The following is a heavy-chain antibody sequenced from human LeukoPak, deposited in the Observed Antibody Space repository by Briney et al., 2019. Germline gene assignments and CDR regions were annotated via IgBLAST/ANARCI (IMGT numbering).Heavy chain of an antibody. D-gene: IGHD1-26*01. CDR1: GFTFSSYS. Sequence: PGGSLRLSCAASGFTFSSYSMNWVRQAPGKGLEWVSSITGGGSYIYYADSVKGRFTISRDNAKNSLYLQMNSLSAEDTAVYHCAIGSPEVVYWGQGTLVTVSS. J-gene: IGHJ4*02. CDR2: ITGGGSYI. V-gene: IGHV3-21*01. CDR3: AIGSPEVVY.